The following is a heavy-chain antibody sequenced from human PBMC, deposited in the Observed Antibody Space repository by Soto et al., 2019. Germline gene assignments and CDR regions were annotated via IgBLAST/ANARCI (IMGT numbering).Heavy chain of an antibody. CDR3: AAVKQQLVTLGYYFDY. Sequence: ASVKVSCKASGYTFTSYGISWVRQAPGQGLEWMGWISAYNGNTNYAQKLQGRDTMTTDTSTSTAYMELRSLRSDDTAVYYCAAVKQQLVTLGYYFDYWGQGTLVTVSS. V-gene: IGHV1-18*01. CDR2: ISAYNGNT. CDR1: GYTFTSYG. D-gene: IGHD6-13*01. J-gene: IGHJ4*02.